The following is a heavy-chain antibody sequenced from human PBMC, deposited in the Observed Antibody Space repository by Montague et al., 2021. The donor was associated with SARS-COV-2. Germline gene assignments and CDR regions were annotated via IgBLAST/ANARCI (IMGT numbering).Heavy chain of an antibody. Sequence: SETLSLTCTVSGDSITNNYYWGWIRQPPGKGLEWIGTIYHSGTTYYNPSLKSRVTISVDTNNNQFSLKLTSVTAADTAVYYCARRHIVASNRAFDYWGQGTLVTVSS. D-gene: IGHD2-21*01. CDR1: GDSITNNYY. CDR3: ARRHIVASNRAFDY. V-gene: IGHV4-38-2*02. CDR2: IYHSGTT. J-gene: IGHJ4*02.